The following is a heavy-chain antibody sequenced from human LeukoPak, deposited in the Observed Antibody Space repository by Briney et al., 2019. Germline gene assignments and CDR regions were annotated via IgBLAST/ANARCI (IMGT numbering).Heavy chain of an antibody. J-gene: IGHJ4*02. Sequence: PGGSLRLSCVASGFTFRDFALTWVRQAPGKGLEWVSAISGGGDGTWDADSVNGRFTISRDNSKNTLYLQMNSLRVDDTAVYYCAKDSRWLDLNFDYWGQGTLVTVSS. V-gene: IGHV3-23*01. D-gene: IGHD5-24*01. CDR3: AKDSRWLDLNFDY. CDR1: GFTFRDFA. CDR2: ISGGGDGT.